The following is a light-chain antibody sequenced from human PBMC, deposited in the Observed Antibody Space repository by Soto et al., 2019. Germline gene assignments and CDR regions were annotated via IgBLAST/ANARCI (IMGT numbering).Light chain of an antibody. CDR1: QSISNY. Sequence: GDRGTIACRASQSISNYLNWYQEKPGKAPKLLIYTASSLQSGVPSRFRGGGSGTNFTLTISSLQPEDVGTYYCQNYNSAPITFGQGTRLEIK. V-gene: IGKV1-27*01. CDR2: TAS. CDR3: QNYNSAPIT. J-gene: IGKJ5*01.